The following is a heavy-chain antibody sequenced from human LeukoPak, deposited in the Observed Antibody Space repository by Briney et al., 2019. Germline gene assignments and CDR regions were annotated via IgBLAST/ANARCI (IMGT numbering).Heavy chain of an antibody. CDR2: ISSSSSYI. CDR1: GFTFSSYS. D-gene: IGHD6-19*01. J-gene: IGHJ4*02. CDR3: ARDPYSGYSSGWYGGYYFDY. Sequence: GGSLRLSCAASGFTFSSYSMNWVRQAPGKGLEWVSSISSSSSYIYYADSVKGRFTISRDNAKNSLYLQMNSLRAEDTAVYYCARDPYSGYSSGWYGGYYFDYWGQGTLVTVSS. V-gene: IGHV3-21*01.